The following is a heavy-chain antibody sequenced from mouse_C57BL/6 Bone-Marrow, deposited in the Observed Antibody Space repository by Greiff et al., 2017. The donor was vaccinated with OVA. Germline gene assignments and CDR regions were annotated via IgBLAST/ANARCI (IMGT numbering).Heavy chain of an antibody. V-gene: IGHV1-69*01. CDR1: GYTFTSYW. CDR3: ARENRGYYGSSPYYYAMDY. CDR2: IDPSDSYT. J-gene: IGHJ4*01. Sequence: QVQLQQPGAELVMPGASVKLSCKASGYTFTSYWMHWVQQRPGQGLEWIGEIDPSDSYTNYNQKFKGKSTLTVDKSSSTAYMQLSSLTSEDSAVYYCARENRGYYGSSPYYYAMDYWGQGTSVTVSS. D-gene: IGHD1-1*01.